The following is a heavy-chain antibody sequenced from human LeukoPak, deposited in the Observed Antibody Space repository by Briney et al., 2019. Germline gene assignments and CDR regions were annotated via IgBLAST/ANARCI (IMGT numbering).Heavy chain of an antibody. CDR2: IRGNNDNT. D-gene: IGHD5-12*01. CDR3: VRDSAYSPDY. J-gene: IGHJ4*02. Sequence: GDSVKVSCKTSGYIFNTYGISWVRQAPGQGLEWMAWIRGNNDNTKYAQKFQGRVTLTTDTSTSTACMELRGLTSDDMAVYYCVRDSAYSPDYWGQGTLVTVSP. CDR1: GYIFNTYG. V-gene: IGHV1-18*03.